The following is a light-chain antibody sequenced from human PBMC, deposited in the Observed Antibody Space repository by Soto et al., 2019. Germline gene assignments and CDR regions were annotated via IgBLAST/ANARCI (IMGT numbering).Light chain of an antibody. CDR3: QKYDNLPYT. CDR2: DAS. V-gene: IGKV1-33*01. J-gene: IGKJ2*01. CDR1: QDISNC. Sequence: DIQMTQSPSSLSASVGDRVTITCQASQDISNCLNWYQQKPGKAPKLLIYDASTLGTGVPSRFSGSRSETNFTFTISSLQAEDIATYYWQKYDNLPYTFGQGTKLEIK.